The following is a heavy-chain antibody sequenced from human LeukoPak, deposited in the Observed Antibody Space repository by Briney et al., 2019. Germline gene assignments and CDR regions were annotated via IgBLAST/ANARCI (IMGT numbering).Heavy chain of an antibody. Sequence: PSXTLSLTCTVSGGSISSYYWSWIRQPPGKGLEWIGYIYYSGSTNYNPSLKSRVTISIDTSKNQFSLKLSSVTAADTAVYYCARGLLDGYTHPAAFDIWGQGTMVTVSS. CDR2: IYYSGST. CDR3: ARGLLDGYTHPAAFDI. CDR1: GGSISSYY. D-gene: IGHD5-24*01. J-gene: IGHJ3*02. V-gene: IGHV4-59*01.